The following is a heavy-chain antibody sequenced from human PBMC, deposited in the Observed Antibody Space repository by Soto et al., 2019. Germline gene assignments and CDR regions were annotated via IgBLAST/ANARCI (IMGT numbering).Heavy chain of an antibody. CDR2: IYYSGST. CDR3: ARSYYDFWSGYYTSAANNWFDP. V-gene: IGHV4-30-4*01. Sequence: SETLSLTCTVSGGSIGSGDYYWSWIRQPPGKGLEWIGYIYYSGSTYYNPSLKSRVTISVDTSKNQFSLKLSSVTAADTAVYYCARSYYDFWSGYYTSAANNWFDPWGQGTLVTVSS. D-gene: IGHD3-3*01. CDR1: GGSIGSGDYY. J-gene: IGHJ5*02.